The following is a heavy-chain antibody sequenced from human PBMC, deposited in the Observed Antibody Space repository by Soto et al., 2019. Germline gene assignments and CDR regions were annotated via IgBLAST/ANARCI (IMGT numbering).Heavy chain of an antibody. CDR1: SGSISSNY. Sequence: QVQLQESGPGLVKPSVTLSLTCTASSGSISSNYWSWIRQPPGKGLGWIGYSSSSGSTSYNASLPRRVSISVDTSRSQISLGLTSVTAADTAVYYCATVRRAGHRTVCVDPWGWGTLVTVSS. V-gene: IGHV4-59*01. J-gene: IGHJ5*02. CDR2: SSSSGST. D-gene: IGHD2-8*02. CDR3: ATVRRAGHRTVCVDP.